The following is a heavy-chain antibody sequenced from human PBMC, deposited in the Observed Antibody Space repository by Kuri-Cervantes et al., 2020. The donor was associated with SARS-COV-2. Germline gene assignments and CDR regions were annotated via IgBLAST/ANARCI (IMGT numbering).Heavy chain of an antibody. CDR3: ARELGDEGYYDFWSGTKYYYYYMDV. D-gene: IGHD3-3*01. J-gene: IGHJ6*03. CDR1: GGTFSSYA. Sequence: SVKVSCKASGGTFSSYAISWVRQAPGQGLEWMGGIIPIFGTANYAQEFQGRVTMTRDTSTSTVYMELSSLRSEDTAVYYCARELGDEGYYDFWSGTKYYYYYMDVWGKGTTVTVSS. V-gene: IGHV1-69*05. CDR2: IIPIFGTA.